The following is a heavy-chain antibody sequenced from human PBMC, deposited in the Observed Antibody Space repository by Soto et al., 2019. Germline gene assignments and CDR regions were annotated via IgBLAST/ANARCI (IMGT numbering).Heavy chain of an antibody. Sequence: GGSLRLSCVASGFTFSDYAVTWVRQAPGKGLEWVATISATGGNIEYTDSLKGRFTISRDSSKNTLYLQLNGLTSDDTAVHYCAKVAGGLGYFDLWGRGTLVTVSS. CDR2: ISATGGNI. D-gene: IGHD3-16*01. CDR3: AKVAGGLGYFDL. CDR1: GFTFSDYA. J-gene: IGHJ2*01. V-gene: IGHV3-23*01.